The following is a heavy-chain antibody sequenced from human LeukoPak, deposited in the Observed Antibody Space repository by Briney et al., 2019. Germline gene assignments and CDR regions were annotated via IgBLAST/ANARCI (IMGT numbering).Heavy chain of an antibody. CDR1: GFNFNTYA. D-gene: IGHD3-3*01. CDR3: AKTTVVIIPPSFFYFYY. V-gene: IGHV3-23*01. Sequence: GGSLRLSCAASGFNFNTYAMSWVRQAPGKGLEWVSVLSGSGATTYYADSVKGRFTISRDNSRNTLYLQMNSLRAEDTAVYYCAKTTVVIIPPSFFYFYYWGQGTLVTVSS. J-gene: IGHJ4*02. CDR2: LSGSGATT.